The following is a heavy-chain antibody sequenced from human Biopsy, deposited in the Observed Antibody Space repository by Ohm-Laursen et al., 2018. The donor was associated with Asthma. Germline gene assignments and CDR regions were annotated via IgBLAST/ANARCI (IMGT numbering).Heavy chain of an antibody. Sequence: SVKVSCKSLGGTFNTYVIGWARQAPGQGLEWMGGINSVFGTTTYPQKFQDRVTITADDSTSTVYMELSCLRSEDTAVYYCARKAGSCISRTCYSLDFWGQGTLVTVSS. D-gene: IGHD2-2*01. J-gene: IGHJ4*02. CDR2: INSVFGTT. CDR3: ARKAGSCISRTCYSLDF. CDR1: GGTFNTYV. V-gene: IGHV1-69*13.